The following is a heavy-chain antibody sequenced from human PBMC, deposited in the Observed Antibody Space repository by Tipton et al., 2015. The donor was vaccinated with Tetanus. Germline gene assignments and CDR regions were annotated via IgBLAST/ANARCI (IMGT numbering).Heavy chain of an antibody. CDR1: GYNFATFW. Sequence: QLVQSGAEAKKPGESLNISCKASGYNFATFWIGWVRQMPGKGLEWMGISYPGDSDATYSPSFQGQVTISLDKSISTAYLQWSSLKASDTAIYFCARLPKHYSASGSTWGQGTQVTVSS. CDR2: SYPGDSDA. CDR3: ARLPKHYSASGST. D-gene: IGHD3-10*01. V-gene: IGHV5-51*01. J-gene: IGHJ5*02.